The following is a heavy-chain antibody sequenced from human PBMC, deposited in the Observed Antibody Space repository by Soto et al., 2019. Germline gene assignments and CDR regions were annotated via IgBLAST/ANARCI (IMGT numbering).Heavy chain of an antibody. D-gene: IGHD3-10*01. J-gene: IGHJ4*02. Sequence: GESLKISCKGSGYSFASDWINWVRQMPGKGLEWVGRIDPSDSYTKYSPSFQGHVTISADRSISTAYLQWSSLKASDNAMYYCARLFSYDTTEPVAYWGQGTQVTVSS. CDR3: ARLFSYDTTEPVAY. CDR2: IDPSDSYT. V-gene: IGHV5-10-1*01. CDR1: GYSFASDW.